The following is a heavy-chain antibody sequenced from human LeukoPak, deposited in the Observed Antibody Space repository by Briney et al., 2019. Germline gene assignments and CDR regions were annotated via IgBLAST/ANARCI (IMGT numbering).Heavy chain of an antibody. V-gene: IGHV3-53*01. CDR1: GFTVSNDY. Sequence: PVGSLRLSCAASGFTVSNDYMSWVRQAPEKGLECLSVIYSGGSTYYADSVKGRFTISRDNSKNTLYLQMNTLRVEDTAVYYCARGDVYSSGWYYFDYWGQGTLVTVSS. CDR3: ARGDVYSSGWYYFDY. J-gene: IGHJ4*02. CDR2: IYSGGST. D-gene: IGHD6-19*01.